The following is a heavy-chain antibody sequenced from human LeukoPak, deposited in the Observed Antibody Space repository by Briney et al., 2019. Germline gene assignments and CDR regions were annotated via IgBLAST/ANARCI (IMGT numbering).Heavy chain of an antibody. CDR1: GYTFTDFF. CDR3: ARAMVQKKGSCNSTSCYMYYTYS. D-gene: IGHD2-2*02. J-gene: IGHJ4*02. Sequence: ASVKVSCKTSGYTFTDFFLHWVRQAPGQGLEWMGWMNPNTGGIKYAQIFRGRVTLTRDTSISTSYLELNSLRSDDTAVYYCARAMVQKKGSCNSTSCYMYYTYSWGQGTLVNVSS. CDR2: MNPNTGGI. V-gene: IGHV1-2*02.